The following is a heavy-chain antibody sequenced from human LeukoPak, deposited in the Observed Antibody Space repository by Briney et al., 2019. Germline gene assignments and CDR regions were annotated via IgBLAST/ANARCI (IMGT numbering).Heavy chain of an antibody. CDR1: GGSFSGYY. CDR3: ARRRVKYYYDSSGPGAFDI. Sequence: SETLSLTCAVYGGSFSGYYWSWIRQPPGKGLEWIGEINHSGSTNYNPSLKSRVTISVDTSKNQFSLKLSSVTAADTAVYYCARRRVKYYYDSSGPGAFDIWGQGTMVTVSS. V-gene: IGHV4-34*01. D-gene: IGHD3-22*01. J-gene: IGHJ3*02. CDR2: INHSGST.